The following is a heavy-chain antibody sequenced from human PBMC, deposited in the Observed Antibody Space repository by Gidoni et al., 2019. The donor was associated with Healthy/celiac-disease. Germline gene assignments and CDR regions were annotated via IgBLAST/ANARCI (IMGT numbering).Heavy chain of an antibody. V-gene: IGHV3-23*01. D-gene: IGHD6-13*01. Sequence: EVQLLESGGGLVQPGGSLRLSCAASGFTFSSYAMSWVRQAPGKGLGWVSAISGSGGSTYYADSVKGRFTISRDNSKNTLYLQMNSLRAEDTAVDYCAKIRRAAAEKTDIWGQGTMVTVSS. J-gene: IGHJ3*02. CDR3: AKIRRAAAEKTDI. CDR2: ISGSGGST. CDR1: GFTFSSYA.